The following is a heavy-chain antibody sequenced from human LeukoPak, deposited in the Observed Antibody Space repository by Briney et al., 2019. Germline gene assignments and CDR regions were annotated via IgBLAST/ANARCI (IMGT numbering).Heavy chain of an antibody. Sequence: PSETLSLTCTVSGGSISSYYWSWIRQPAGKGLEWIGRISSSGSTDYNPSLKSRDTMSVDTSKTQFSLKLSSVTAADTAVYYCAREGRSSTPGYWGQGTLVTVSS. CDR1: GGSISSYY. CDR2: ISSSGST. V-gene: IGHV4-4*07. D-gene: IGHD2-15*01. CDR3: AREGRSSTPGY. J-gene: IGHJ4*02.